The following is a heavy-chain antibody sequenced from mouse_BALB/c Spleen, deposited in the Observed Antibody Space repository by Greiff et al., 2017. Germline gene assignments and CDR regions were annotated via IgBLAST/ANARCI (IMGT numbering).Heavy chain of an antibody. CDR2: IDPSDSYT. J-gene: IGHJ4*01. V-gene: IGHV1-69*02. D-gene: IGHD5-5*01. CDR3: ARDYLY. CDR1: GYTFTSYW. Sequence: QVQLQQPGAELVKPGASVKLSCKASGYTFTSYWMHWVKQRPGQGLEWIGEIDPSDSYTNYNQKFKGKATLTVDKSSSTAYMQLSSLTSEDSAVYYGARDYLYWGQGTSVTVSS.